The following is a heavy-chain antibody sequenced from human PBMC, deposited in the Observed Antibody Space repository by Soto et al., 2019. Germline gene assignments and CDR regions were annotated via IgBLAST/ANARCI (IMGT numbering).Heavy chain of an antibody. CDR2: THPADSDT. V-gene: IGHV5-51*01. Sequence: GESLKISCKGSGYSFTSYWIAWVRQMPGKGLEWMGITHPADSDTRYSPSFQGQVTISADKSISTAYLQWSSLKASDTAMYYCARPSGYSYGPPTYPCHYYGMDVWGPGTTVIVSS. CDR1: GYSFTSYW. CDR3: ARPSGYSYGPPTYPCHYYGMDV. J-gene: IGHJ6*02. D-gene: IGHD5-18*01.